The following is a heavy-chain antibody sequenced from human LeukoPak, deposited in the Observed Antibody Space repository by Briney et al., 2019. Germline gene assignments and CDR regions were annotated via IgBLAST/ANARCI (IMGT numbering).Heavy chain of an antibody. Sequence: SSETLSLTCAVYGGSFSGYYWSWIRQPPGKGLEWIGEINHSGSTNYNPSLKSRVTISVDTSKNQFSLKLSSVTAADTAVYYCASRSSTSCYDYWGQGTLVTVSS. CDR2: INHSGST. CDR1: GGSFSGYY. J-gene: IGHJ4*02. V-gene: IGHV4-34*01. CDR3: ASRSSTSCYDY. D-gene: IGHD2-2*01.